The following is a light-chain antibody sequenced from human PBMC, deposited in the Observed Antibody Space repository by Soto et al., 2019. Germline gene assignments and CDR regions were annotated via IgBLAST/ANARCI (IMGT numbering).Light chain of an antibody. Sequence: IGLAQSPATLSVSPGERVTLSCRASQSVSSNLAWYQQKPGQAPRLLIYGASTRATGIPARFSGSGSGTEFTLTISSLQSEDFAVYYCQQYNNWPRTFGQRTKADIK. CDR3: QQYNNWPRT. V-gene: IGKV3-15*01. CDR1: QSVSSN. J-gene: IGKJ1*01. CDR2: GAS.